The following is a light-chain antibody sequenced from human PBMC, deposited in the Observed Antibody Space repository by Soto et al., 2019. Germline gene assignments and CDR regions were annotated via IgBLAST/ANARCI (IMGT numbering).Light chain of an antibody. V-gene: IGKV3D-15*01. CDR1: QSVSDY. CDR2: GAS. CDR3: QQYKDWSWT. J-gene: IGKJ1*01. Sequence: EIVMTQSPATLSVSPGERATLSCRASQSVSDYLAWYRQKPGQAPRLLFHGASTRATGIPARFSGSGSGTEFTLTISSLQSEDFAVYYCQQYKDWSWTFGQGTKVEIK.